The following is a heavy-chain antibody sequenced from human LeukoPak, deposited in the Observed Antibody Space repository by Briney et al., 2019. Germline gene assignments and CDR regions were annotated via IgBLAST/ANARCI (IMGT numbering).Heavy chain of an antibody. V-gene: IGHV1-46*01. Sequence: VASVKVSCKASGYTFTSYYMHWVRPAPGQGLEWMGIINPSGGSTSYAQKFQGRVTMTRDTSTSTVYMELSSLRSEDTAVYYCARAGRPAVAAPSLDYWGQGTLVTVSS. CDR3: ARAGRPAVAAPSLDY. CDR2: INPSGGST. D-gene: IGHD6-19*01. CDR1: GYTFTSYY. J-gene: IGHJ4*02.